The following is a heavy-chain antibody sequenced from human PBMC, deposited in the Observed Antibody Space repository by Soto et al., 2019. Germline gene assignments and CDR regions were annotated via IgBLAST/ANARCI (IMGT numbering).Heavy chain of an antibody. CDR3: AKPYNWNDEADRYFDY. V-gene: IGHV3-23*01. J-gene: IGHJ4*01. CDR2: ISGSGGST. D-gene: IGHD1-1*01. Sequence: EVQLLESGGGLVQPGGSLRLSCAASGFTFSSYAMSWVRQAPGKGLEWVSAISGSGGSTYYADSVKGRFTISRDNSKNTLYLQMNSLSAEDTAVYYCAKPYNWNDEADRYFDYWGHGTLVTVSS. CDR1: GFTFSSYA.